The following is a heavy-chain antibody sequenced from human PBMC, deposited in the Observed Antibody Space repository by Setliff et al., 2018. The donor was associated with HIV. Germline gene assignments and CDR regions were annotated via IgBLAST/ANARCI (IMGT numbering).Heavy chain of an antibody. CDR2: IHHTGHI. J-gene: IGHJ4*02. CDR3: ARFDVTPMTTRDY. D-gene: IGHD4-17*01. V-gene: IGHV4-34*01. Sequence: SQTLSLTCAFYGASFTDYYWNWIRQPPGKGLAWIGEIHHTGHINYNPSFKSRVTMSLDMSTNQFSLKMASMTAADSAVYYCARFDVTPMTTRDYWGQGTQVTVSS. CDR1: GASFTDYY.